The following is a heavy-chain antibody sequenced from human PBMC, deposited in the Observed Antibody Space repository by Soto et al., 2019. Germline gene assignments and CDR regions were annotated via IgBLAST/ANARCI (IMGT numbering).Heavy chain of an antibody. Sequence: GGSLRLSCAASGFTFSDYYMSWIRQAPGKGLEWVSYISSSGSTIYYADSVKGRFTISRDNAKNSLYLQMNSLRAEDTAVYYCASPGDGYPKYYYYYYYMDVWGKGTTVTVSS. D-gene: IGHD6-25*01. CDR2: ISSSGSTI. V-gene: IGHV3-11*01. CDR1: GFTFSDYY. J-gene: IGHJ6*03. CDR3: ASPGDGYPKYYYYYYYMDV.